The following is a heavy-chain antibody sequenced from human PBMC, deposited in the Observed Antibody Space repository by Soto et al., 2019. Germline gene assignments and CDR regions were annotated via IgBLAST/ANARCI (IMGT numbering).Heavy chain of an antibody. V-gene: IGHV4-4*02. CDR3: ASRDPGTSVDY. D-gene: IGHD1-7*01. CDR1: GGSFTSNNW. CDR2: IYRTGST. Sequence: QVQLQESGPGLVKPSGTLSLTCAVSGGSFTSNNWWPWVRQPPGQGLEWIGEIYRTGSTNYNPSLKSRVTRSLDKSENQFSRKVTSLTAADTAVYYCASRDPGTSVDYWGQGTLVTVSS. J-gene: IGHJ4*02.